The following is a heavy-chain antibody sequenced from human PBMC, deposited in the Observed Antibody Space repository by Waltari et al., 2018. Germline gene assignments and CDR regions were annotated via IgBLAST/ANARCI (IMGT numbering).Heavy chain of an antibody. CDR1: RGTFSCYA. J-gene: IGHJ3*02. Sequence: QVPLVQSGAEVKKPGFSVKVSCKASRGTFSCYAISWVRQAPGQGLEGRGGIIPSFGTANYAQKFQGRVTITADKSTSTAYMELSSLRSEDTAVYYCARARGTPHDAFDIWGQGTMVTVSS. CDR3: ARARGTPHDAFDI. D-gene: IGHD3-16*01. V-gene: IGHV1-69*14. CDR2: IIPSFGTA.